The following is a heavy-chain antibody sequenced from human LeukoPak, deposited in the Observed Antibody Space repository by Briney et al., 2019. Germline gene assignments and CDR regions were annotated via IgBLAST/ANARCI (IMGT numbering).Heavy chain of an antibody. CDR2: IYYSGST. D-gene: IGHD3-3*01. Sequence: PSETLSLTCTVSGGSISSSSYYWGWIRQPPGKGLEWIGSIYYSGSTYYNPSLKSRVTISVDTSKNQFSLKLSSVTAADTAVYYCAGLIAPGFWSGYYRDYWGQGTLVTVSS. CDR1: GGSISSSSYY. V-gene: IGHV4-39*01. CDR3: AGLIAPGFWSGYYRDY. J-gene: IGHJ4*02.